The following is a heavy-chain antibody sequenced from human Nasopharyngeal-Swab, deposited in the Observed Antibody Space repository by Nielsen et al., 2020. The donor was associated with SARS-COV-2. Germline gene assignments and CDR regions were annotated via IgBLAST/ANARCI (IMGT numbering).Heavy chain of an antibody. CDR1: GFTVSSNN. J-gene: IGHJ2*01. CDR2: IYSGGST. V-gene: IGHV3-53*01. Sequence: GESLKISCAASGFTVSSNNMSWVRQAPGKGLEWVSVIYSGGSTYYADSVKGRFTISRDNSKNTLYLQMNSLRAEDTAVYYCATPQALSIAAGFDLWGRGTLVTVSS. CDR3: ATPQALSIAAGFDL. D-gene: IGHD6-6*01.